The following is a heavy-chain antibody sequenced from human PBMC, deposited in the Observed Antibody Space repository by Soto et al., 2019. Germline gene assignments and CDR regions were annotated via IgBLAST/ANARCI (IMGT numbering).Heavy chain of an antibody. CDR2: IRYDGSNK. J-gene: IGHJ5*02. Sequence: QVQLVESGGGVVQPGRSLRLSCAASGFTFSSYVMHWVRQAPGKGLEWVAVIRYDGSNKYYADSVKGRFTISRDNSMNTLYLQMNSLRVEDTSVYYCARAFASSRGYDGDWFDPWGQGTLVTVSS. V-gene: IGHV3-33*01. CDR3: ARAFASSRGYDGDWFDP. CDR1: GFTFSSYV. D-gene: IGHD3-22*01.